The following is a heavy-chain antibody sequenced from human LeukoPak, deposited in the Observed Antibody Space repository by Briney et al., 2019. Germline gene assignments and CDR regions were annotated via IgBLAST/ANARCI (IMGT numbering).Heavy chain of an antibody. CDR1: GFTFSSYS. CDR3: ARMVTNGAFDY. D-gene: IGHD2-21*02. V-gene: IGHV3-21*01. J-gene: IGHJ4*02. Sequence: GGSLRLSCAASGFTFSSYSVNWVRQAPGKGLEWVSSISSSSSYIYYADSVKGRFTISRDNAKNSLYLQMNSLRAEDTAVYYCARMVTNGAFDYWGQGTLVTVSS. CDR2: ISSSSSYI.